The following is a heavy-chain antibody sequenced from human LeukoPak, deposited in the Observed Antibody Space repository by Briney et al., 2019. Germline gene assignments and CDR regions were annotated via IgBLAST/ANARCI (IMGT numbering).Heavy chain of an antibody. J-gene: IGHJ4*02. CDR2: INGAGSSI. D-gene: IGHD4-17*01. CDR3: ARGGDYKNDY. CDR1: GFTFSSYW. V-gene: IGHV3-74*01. Sequence: GGSLRLSCAASGFTFSSYWMHWVRQTPGKGLVWVSRINGAGSSISYADSVKGRVTISGDSAKNTLYLQMNNLRAEDTAVYYCARGGDYKNDYWGQGTLVTVSS.